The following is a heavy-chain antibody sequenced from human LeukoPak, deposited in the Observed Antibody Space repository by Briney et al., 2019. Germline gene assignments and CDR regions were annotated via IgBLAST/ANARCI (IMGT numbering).Heavy chain of an antibody. V-gene: IGHV3-48*03. J-gene: IGHJ6*04. CDR3: AELGITMIGGV. CDR2: ISSSGSTI. CDR1: GFTFSSYE. D-gene: IGHD3-10*02. Sequence: WGSLRLSCAASGFTFSSYEMNRVRQAPGKGLEWVSYISSSGSTIYYADSVKGRFTISRDNAKNSLYLQMNSLRAEDTAVYYCAELGITMIGGVWGKGTTVTISS.